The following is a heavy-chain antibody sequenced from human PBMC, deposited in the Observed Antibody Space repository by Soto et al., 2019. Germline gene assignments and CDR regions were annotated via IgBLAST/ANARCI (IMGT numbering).Heavy chain of an antibody. D-gene: IGHD3-22*01. V-gene: IGHV4-59*08. Sequence: SETLSLTCTVSGGSMSGYYWNWIRQPPGKGLEWIGYMYSSGTIRYNPSLKSRVSISMDTSTNHFYLTLSSVTASDTAMYYCARQIYDSDSGPNFQYYFDSWGQGTLVTVSS. J-gene: IGHJ4*02. CDR2: MYSSGTI. CDR3: ARQIYDSDSGPNFQYYFDS. CDR1: GGSMSGYY.